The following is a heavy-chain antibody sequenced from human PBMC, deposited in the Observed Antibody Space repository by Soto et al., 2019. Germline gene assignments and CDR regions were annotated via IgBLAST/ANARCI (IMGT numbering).Heavy chain of an antibody. CDR1: GFTFSSYA. V-gene: IGHV3-23*01. Sequence: EVQLLESGGGLVQPGGSLRLSCAASGFTFSSYAMRWVRQAPGKGLEWVSAISGSGGSTYYADSVKGRFTISRDNSKNTLYLQMNSLRAEDTAVYYWATAKVVVRYFDYWGQGTLVTVSS. J-gene: IGHJ4*02. D-gene: IGHD3-22*01. CDR2: ISGSGGST. CDR3: ATAKVVVRYFDY.